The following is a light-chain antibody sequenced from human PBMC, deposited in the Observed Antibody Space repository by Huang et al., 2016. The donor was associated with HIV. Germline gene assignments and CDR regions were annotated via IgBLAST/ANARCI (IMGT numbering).Light chain of an antibody. V-gene: IGKV2-29*02. CDR1: QSLLHSDRKTS. Sequence: DVVMTQTPLSLSVTPGQPASISCNSSQSLLHSDRKTSLYWYLQKPGQSPPLLMYEGSGRFSGVPDRFNGSGSGTDFTLTIRRVEAEDVGVYYCMQSMHLPYTFGQGTKLEIQ. J-gene: IGKJ2*01. CDR2: EGS. CDR3: MQSMHLPYT.